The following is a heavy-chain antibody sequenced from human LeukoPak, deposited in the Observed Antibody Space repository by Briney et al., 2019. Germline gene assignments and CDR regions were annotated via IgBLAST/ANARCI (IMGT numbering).Heavy chain of an antibody. J-gene: IGHJ4*02. V-gene: IGHV4-34*01. D-gene: IGHD3-22*01. CDR2: INHSGST. CDR3: ARGRNYYDSSGYSDY. CDR1: GGSFSGYY. Sequence: WETLSLTCAVYGGSFSGYYWGWIRQPPGKGLEWIGEINHSGSTNYNPSLKSRVTISVDTSKNQFSLKLSSVTAADTAVYYCARGRNYYDSSGYSDYWGQGTLVTVSS.